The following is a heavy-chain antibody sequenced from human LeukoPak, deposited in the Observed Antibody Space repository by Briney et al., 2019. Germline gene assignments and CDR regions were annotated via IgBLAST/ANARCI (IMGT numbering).Heavy chain of an antibody. CDR2: INHSGST. CDR1: GGSFSGYY. Sequence: SEILSLTCAVYGGSFSGYYWSWIRQPPGKGLEWIGEINHSGSTNYNPSLKSRVTISVDTSKNQFSLKLSSVTAADTAVYYCARGPKLWFGELWGQGTLVTVSS. CDR3: ARGPKLWFGEL. D-gene: IGHD3-10*01. J-gene: IGHJ4*02. V-gene: IGHV4-34*01.